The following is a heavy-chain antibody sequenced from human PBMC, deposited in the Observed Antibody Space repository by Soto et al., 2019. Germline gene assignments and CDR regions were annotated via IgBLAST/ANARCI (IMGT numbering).Heavy chain of an antibody. Sequence: QVQLVESGGGVVQPGRSLRLSCAASGFTFSSYGMHWVRQAPGKGLEWVAVIWYDGSNKYYADSVKGRFTISRDNSKKPLYLQMKSLRAEDTAVYYCAREVPLSKQQLLQGWSYFDYWGQGTLVTVSS. CDR2: IWYDGSNK. J-gene: IGHJ4*02. CDR1: GFTFSSYG. V-gene: IGHV3-33*01. CDR3: AREVPLSKQQLLQGWSYFDY. D-gene: IGHD6-13*01.